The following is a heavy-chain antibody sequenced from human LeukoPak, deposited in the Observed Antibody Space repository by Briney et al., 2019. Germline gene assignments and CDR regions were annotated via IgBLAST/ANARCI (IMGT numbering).Heavy chain of an antibody. Sequence: PGGSLRLSCAASGFTFSSYWMHWVRQAPGKGLVWVSRIHSDESSARYADSVKGRFTISRDNAKNTLYLQMNSLRAEDTAVYYCARGLVGALDFWGQGTLVAVSS. V-gene: IGHV3-74*01. D-gene: IGHD1-26*01. CDR2: IHSDESSA. CDR3: ARGLVGALDF. CDR1: GFTFSSYW. J-gene: IGHJ4*02.